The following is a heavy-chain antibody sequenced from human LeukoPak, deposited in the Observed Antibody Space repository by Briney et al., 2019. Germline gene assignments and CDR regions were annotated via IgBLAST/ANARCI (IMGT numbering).Heavy chain of an antibody. CDR3: ARVGGSGWYKAYSFDY. CDR1: GFTFGTYW. V-gene: IGHV3-74*01. Sequence: GGSLRLSCAASGFTFGTYWMHWVRHAPGKGLVWVSRIDSDGSSTSYADSVKGRFTISRDNAKNTLYLQMNSPRAEDTAVYYCARVGGSGWYKAYSFDYWGQGTLVTVSS. CDR2: IDSDGSST. J-gene: IGHJ4*02. D-gene: IGHD6-19*01.